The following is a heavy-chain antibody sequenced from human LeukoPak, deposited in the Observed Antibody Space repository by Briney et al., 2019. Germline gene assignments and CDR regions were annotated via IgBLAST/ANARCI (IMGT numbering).Heavy chain of an antibody. CDR3: ARVLSLHQLVHSFDY. D-gene: IGHD6-13*01. Sequence: GASVKVSCKASGYTFTSYGISWVRQAPGQGLEWMGWISAYNGNTNYAQKLQGRVTMTTDTSTSTAYMELRSLRSDDTAVYYCARVLSLHQLVHSFDYWGQGTLVTVSS. V-gene: IGHV1-18*01. CDR2: ISAYNGNT. J-gene: IGHJ4*02. CDR1: GYTFTSYG.